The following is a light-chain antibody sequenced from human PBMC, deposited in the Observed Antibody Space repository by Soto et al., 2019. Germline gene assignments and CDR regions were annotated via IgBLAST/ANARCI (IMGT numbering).Light chain of an antibody. V-gene: IGKV1-5*03. CDR2: KAS. CDR3: QHYNSYSEA. CDR1: QSISSW. J-gene: IGKJ1*01. Sequence: DIQMTQSPSTLSASVGDRVTITCRASQSISSWLAWYQQKPGKAHKXLIYKASTLKSGVPSRFSGSGSGTEGTITISSLQPDDCETYYCQHYNSYSEAFGQGTKVDIK.